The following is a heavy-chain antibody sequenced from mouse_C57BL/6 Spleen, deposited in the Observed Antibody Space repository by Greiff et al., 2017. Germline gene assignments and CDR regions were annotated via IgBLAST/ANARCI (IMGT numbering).Heavy chain of an antibody. D-gene: IGHD1-1*01. CDR1: GYSFTGYY. CDR3: ARLHYYGSSWDY. V-gene: IGHV1-42*01. Sequence: VHVKQSGPELVKPGASVKISCKASGYSFTGYYMNWVKQSPEKSLEWIGEINPSTGGTTYNQEFKAKATLTVDKSSSTAYMQLKSLTSEDSAVYYCARLHYYGSSWDYWGQGTTLTVSS. CDR2: INPSTGGT. J-gene: IGHJ2*01.